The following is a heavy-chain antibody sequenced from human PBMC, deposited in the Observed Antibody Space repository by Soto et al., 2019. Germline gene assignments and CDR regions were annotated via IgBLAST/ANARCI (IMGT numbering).Heavy chain of an antibody. V-gene: IGHV3-15*07. CDR2: IKSKTDGGTT. CDR1: GFTFSNAW. Sequence: GGSLRLSCAASGFTFSNAWMNWVRQAPGKGLEWVGRIKSKTDGGTTDYAAPVKGRFTISRDDSKNTLYLQMNSLKTEDTAVYYCTTRPTPQAYYYYYGMDVWGQGTTVTVSS. J-gene: IGHJ6*02. CDR3: TTRPTPQAYYYYYGMDV.